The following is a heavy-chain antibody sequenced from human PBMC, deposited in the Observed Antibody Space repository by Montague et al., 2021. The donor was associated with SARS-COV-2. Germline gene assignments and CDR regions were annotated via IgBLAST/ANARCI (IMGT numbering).Heavy chain of an antibody. CDR3: ARYRRRFAEIYDTYYDYGVNV. CDR1: GGSFSVHY. J-gene: IGHJ6*02. CDR2: INPSGST. V-gene: IGHV4-34*01. Sequence: SETLSLTCAVYGGSFSVHYWTWIRQPPGKGLEWIGQINPSGSTNYNPSLKSRVTISIDTSKNQFSLKMTSMTAADTGVYYCARYRRRFAEIYDTYYDYGVNVWGQGTTVTVFS. D-gene: IGHD3-10*01.